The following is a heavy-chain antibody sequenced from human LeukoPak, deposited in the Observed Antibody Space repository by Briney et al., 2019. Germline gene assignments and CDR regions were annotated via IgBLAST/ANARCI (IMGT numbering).Heavy chain of an antibody. CDR1: GFTFSGYA. CDR2: NSGSGGST. Sequence: GGSLRLSCAASGFTFSGYAMSWVRQAPGKGLEWVSANSGSGGSTYYADSVKGRFTISRDNSKNTLFLQMNSLTAEDTAVYYCAKSFLTGPPGVIDIWGQGTMVTVS. CDR3: AKSFLTGPPGVIDI. J-gene: IGHJ3*02. V-gene: IGHV3-23*01. D-gene: IGHD3-9*01.